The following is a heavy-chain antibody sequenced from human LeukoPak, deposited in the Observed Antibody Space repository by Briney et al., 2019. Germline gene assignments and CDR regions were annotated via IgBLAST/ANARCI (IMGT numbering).Heavy chain of an antibody. CDR3: ARDVRPLPVTMIVVRNADAFDI. CDR2: IYYSGST. J-gene: IGHJ3*02. V-gene: IGHV4-30-4*01. Sequence: SETLSLTCAVYGGSFSGYYWSWIRQPPGKGLEWIGYIYYSGSTYYNPSLKSRVTISGDTSKNQLSLKLSSVTAADTAVYYCARDVRPLPVTMIVVRNADAFDIWGQGTMVTVSS. CDR1: GGSFSGYY. D-gene: IGHD3-22*01.